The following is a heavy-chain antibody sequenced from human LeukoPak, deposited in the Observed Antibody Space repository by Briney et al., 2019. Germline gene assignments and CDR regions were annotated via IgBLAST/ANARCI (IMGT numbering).Heavy chain of an antibody. V-gene: IGHV3-7*01. J-gene: IGHJ6*04. Sequence: GGALRLSCAASGFTFSRYWMSWVRQAPGKGLEWVANIKQDGSEKYYVDSVKGRFTISRDNAKNSLYLQMNSLRAEDTAVYYCARVLRFLEWLPMDVWGKGTTVTVSS. CDR3: ARVLRFLEWLPMDV. CDR2: IKQDGSEK. CDR1: GFTFSRYW. D-gene: IGHD3-3*01.